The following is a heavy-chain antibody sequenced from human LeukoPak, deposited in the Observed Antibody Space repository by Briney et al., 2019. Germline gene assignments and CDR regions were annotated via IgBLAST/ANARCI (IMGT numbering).Heavy chain of an antibody. J-gene: IGHJ6*02. D-gene: IGHD6-25*01. CDR2: ISSSGSAI. V-gene: IGHV3-11*01. CDR1: GFTFSDYY. Sequence: GGSLRLSCAASGFTFSDYYMSWIRQAPGKGLEWVSYISSSGSAIYYADSVKGRFTISRDNAKNSLYLQMNSLRAEDTAVYYCARFVGSDYYYYGMDVWGQGTTVTVSS. CDR3: ARFVGSDYYYYGMDV.